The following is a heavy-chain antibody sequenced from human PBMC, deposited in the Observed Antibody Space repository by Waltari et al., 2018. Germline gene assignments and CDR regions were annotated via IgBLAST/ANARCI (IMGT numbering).Heavy chain of an antibody. CDR1: GGSISSHY. V-gene: IGHV4-59*11. CDR2: IYYSGST. J-gene: IGHJ3*02. D-gene: IGHD6-13*01. Sequence: QVQLQESGPGLVKPSETLSLTCTVSGGSISSHYWSWIRQPPGKGLEWIGYIYYSGSTNYSPSLKSRVTISVDTSKNQFSLKLSSVTAADTAVYYCARAPIADNDAFDIWGQGTMVTVSS. CDR3: ARAPIADNDAFDI.